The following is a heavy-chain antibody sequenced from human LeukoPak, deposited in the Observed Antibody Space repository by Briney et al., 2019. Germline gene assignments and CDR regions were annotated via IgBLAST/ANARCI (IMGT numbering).Heavy chain of an antibody. V-gene: IGHV1-69*05. D-gene: IGHD3-9*01. J-gene: IGHJ6*03. CDR2: IIPVFNTP. CDR3: ARVDRYHFYMDV. CDR1: GDTFSSNV. Sequence: SVRVSCKASGDTFSSNVVTWVRQAPGQGLEWMGGIIPVFNTPNYAQQFQGRVTITTDESTHPSYMELRSLRSDDTAVYYCARVDRYHFYMDVWGKGTTVTVSS.